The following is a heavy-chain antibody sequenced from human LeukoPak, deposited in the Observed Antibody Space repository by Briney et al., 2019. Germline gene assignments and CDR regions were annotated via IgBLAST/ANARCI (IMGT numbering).Heavy chain of an antibody. J-gene: IGHJ4*02. V-gene: IGHV3-74*01. D-gene: IGHD3-22*01. CDR2: ISTDGSST. Sequence: GGSLRLSCAASGFTFSSYWMHWVRQAPGKGLVWVSRISTDGSSTTYADSVKGRFTISRDNAKNSLYLQMNSLRAEDTAVYYCARDVSITMIAQQDHDYWGQGTLVTVSS. CDR3: ARDVSITMIAQQDHDY. CDR1: GFTFSSYW.